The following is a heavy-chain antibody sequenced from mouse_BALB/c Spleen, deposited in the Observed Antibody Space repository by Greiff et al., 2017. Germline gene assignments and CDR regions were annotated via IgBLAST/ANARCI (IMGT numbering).Heavy chain of an antibody. D-gene: IGHD2-2*01. CDR3: ARGHYGYDY. CDR1: GFTFSSYA. Sequence: EVMLVESGGGLVKPGGSLKLSCAASGFTFSSYAMSWVRQTPEKRLEWVASISSGGSTYYPDSVKGRFTISRDNARNILYLQMSSLRSEDTAMYYCARGHYGYDYWGQGTTLTVSS. V-gene: IGHV5-6-5*01. CDR2: ISSGGST. J-gene: IGHJ2*01.